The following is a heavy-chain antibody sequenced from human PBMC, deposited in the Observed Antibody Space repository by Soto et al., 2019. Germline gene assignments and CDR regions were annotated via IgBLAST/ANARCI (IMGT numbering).Heavy chain of an antibody. CDR1: GGSFSGYY. D-gene: IGHD3-10*01. J-gene: IGHJ4*02. CDR3: ARGLSGYYGRGRLDY. V-gene: IGHV4-34*01. Sequence: QVQLQQWGAGLLKPSETLSLTCAVYGGSFSGYYWSWIRQPPGKGLEWIGENKHSGRTNYNPSLKRRVPTSVHTSKNPFSIKLSSVTAADTAVYYCARGLSGYYGRGRLDYWCQGTLVTVSS. CDR2: NKHSGRT.